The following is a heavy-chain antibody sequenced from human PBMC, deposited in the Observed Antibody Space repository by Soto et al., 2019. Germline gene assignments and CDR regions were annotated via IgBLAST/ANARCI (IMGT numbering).Heavy chain of an antibody. D-gene: IGHD3-9*01. CDR1: GISLTNSGVG. V-gene: IGHV2-5*02. J-gene: IGHJ6*02. CDR3: AHMDFDLYGMDV. Sequence: QITLTESGPTLVKPTQTLTLTCTFSGISLTNSGVGVSWIRQPPGKALEWLAVIYWDDAQHFRPSQKSRLTITKDASKNQAVLTTTNMHSVDTATYFCAHMDFDLYGMDVWGQGTTVIVSS. CDR2: IYWDDAQ.